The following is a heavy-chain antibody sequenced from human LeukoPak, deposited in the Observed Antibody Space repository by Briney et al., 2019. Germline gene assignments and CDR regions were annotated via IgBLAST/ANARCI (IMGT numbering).Heavy chain of an antibody. Sequence: GSSVKVSCKASGGTFSSYATSWVRQAPGQGLEWMGGIIPIFGTANYAQKFQGRVTITADESTSTAYMELSSLRSEDTAVYYCATASDIVIDYYYMDVWGKGTTVTVSS. CDR2: IIPIFGTA. D-gene: IGHD2/OR15-2a*01. J-gene: IGHJ6*03. CDR1: GGTFSSYA. CDR3: ATASDIVIDYYYMDV. V-gene: IGHV1-69*01.